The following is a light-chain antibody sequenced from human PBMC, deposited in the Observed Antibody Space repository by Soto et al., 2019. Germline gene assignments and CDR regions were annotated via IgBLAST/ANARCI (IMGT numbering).Light chain of an antibody. J-gene: IGLJ1*01. V-gene: IGLV2-14*01. CDR1: RTDVGGYNF. CDR3: CSYVSSKTYV. Sequence: QSVLTQPASVSGSPGQSITISCTGTRTDVGGYNFVSWYQQHPGKAPKVIIYEVSNRPSGVSDRFSGSKSDNTASLTISGLQAEDKADYYCCSYVSSKTYVFGTGTKVTVL. CDR2: EVS.